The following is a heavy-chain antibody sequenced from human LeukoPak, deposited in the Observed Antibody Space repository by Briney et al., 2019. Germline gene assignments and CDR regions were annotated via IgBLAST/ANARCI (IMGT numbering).Heavy chain of an antibody. J-gene: IGHJ4*02. V-gene: IGHV4-39*07. CDR1: GGSISSSSYY. CDR3: ARAAGYGYFDY. Sequence: SETLSLTCTVSGGSISSSSYYWGWIRQPPGKGLEWIGSIYYSGSTYYNPSLKSRVTISVDTSKNQFSLKLSSVTAADTAVYYCARAAGYGYFDYWGQGTLVTASS. CDR2: IYYSGST. D-gene: IGHD2-15*01.